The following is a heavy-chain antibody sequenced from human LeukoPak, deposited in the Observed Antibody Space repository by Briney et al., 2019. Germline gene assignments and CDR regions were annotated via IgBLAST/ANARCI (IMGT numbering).Heavy chain of an antibody. D-gene: IGHD1-26*01. CDR1: GGSISSCY. V-gene: IGHV4-59*01. CDR3: ARGEEGRFYYYYGMDV. Sequence: SETLSLTFTVSGGSISSCYWSWIRQPPGKGLEWMGYIYYSGSTNYNPSLKSRVTISVDTSKNQFSLKLSSVTAADTAVYYCARGEEGRFYYYYGMDVWGQGTTVTVSS. CDR2: IYYSGST. J-gene: IGHJ6*02.